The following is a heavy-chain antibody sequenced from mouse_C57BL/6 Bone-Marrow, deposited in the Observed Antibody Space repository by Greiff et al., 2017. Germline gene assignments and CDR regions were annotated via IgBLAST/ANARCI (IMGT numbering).Heavy chain of an antibody. CDR1: GYSFTGYY. Sequence: VQLQQSGPELVKPGASVKISCKASGYSFTGYYMNWVKQSPEKSLEWIGEINPSTGGTTYNQKFKAKATLTVDKSSSTAYMQLKSLTSEDSAVYYCARWGLRRTGGFAYWGQGTLVTVSA. J-gene: IGHJ3*01. V-gene: IGHV1-42*01. CDR3: ARWGLRRTGGFAY. CDR2: INPSTGGT. D-gene: IGHD2-4*01.